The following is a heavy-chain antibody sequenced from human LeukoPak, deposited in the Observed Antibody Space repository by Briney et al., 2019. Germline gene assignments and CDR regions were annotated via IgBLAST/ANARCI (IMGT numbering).Heavy chain of an antibody. D-gene: IGHD5/OR15-5a*01. CDR3: ARDPVDGVYERWFDP. Sequence: ASVKVSCKASGYTFTGYYMHWVRQAPGQGLEWMGWINPNSGGTNYAQKFQGRVTMTRDTSISTAYMELSRLRSDDTAVYYCARDPVDGVYERWFDPWGQGTLVTVSS. CDR1: GYTFTGYY. V-gene: IGHV1-2*02. J-gene: IGHJ5*02. CDR2: INPNSGGT.